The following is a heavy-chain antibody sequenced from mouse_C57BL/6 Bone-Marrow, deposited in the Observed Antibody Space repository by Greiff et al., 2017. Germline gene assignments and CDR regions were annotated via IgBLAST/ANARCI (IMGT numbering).Heavy chain of an antibody. D-gene: IGHD2-4*01. CDR2: IYPRSGNT. Sequence: VQVVESGAELARPGASVKLSCKASGYTFTSYGISWVKQRTGQGLEWIGEIYPRSGNTYYNEKFKGKATLTADKSSSTAYMELRSLSSEDSAVYFCSRGDYDYCAIFAYWGQGTLVTVSA. V-gene: IGHV1-81*01. CDR3: SRGDYDYCAIFAY. J-gene: IGHJ3*01. CDR1: GYTFTSYG.